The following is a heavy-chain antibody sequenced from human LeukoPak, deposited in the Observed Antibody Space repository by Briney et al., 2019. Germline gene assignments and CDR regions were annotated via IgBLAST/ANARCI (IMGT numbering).Heavy chain of an antibody. CDR3: ARSRAPYDSGGYYDY. CDR2: ISYDGSNK. V-gene: IGHV3-30-3*01. CDR1: GFTFSSYA. D-gene: IGHD3-22*01. Sequence: GRSLRLSCAASGFTFSSYAMHWVRQAPGKGLEWVAVISYDGSNKYHADSVKGRFTISRDNSKNTLYLQMNSLRAEDTAVYYCARSRAPYDSGGYYDYWGQGTLVTVSS. J-gene: IGHJ4*02.